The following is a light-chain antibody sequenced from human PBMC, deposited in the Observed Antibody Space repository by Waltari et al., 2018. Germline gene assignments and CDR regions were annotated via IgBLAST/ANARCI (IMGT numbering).Light chain of an antibody. J-gene: IGKJ4*01. CDR2: GAS. Sequence: EIVLTQSPATLSLSPGERATLSCRASQSVSNNLAWYQQNPGQAPRLLIYGASSRATGIPVRFSGSGSGTDFTLTINSLEPEDFAVYYCQQYNDWPLTFGGGTKVEIK. CDR1: QSVSNN. V-gene: IGKV3-15*01. CDR3: QQYNDWPLT.